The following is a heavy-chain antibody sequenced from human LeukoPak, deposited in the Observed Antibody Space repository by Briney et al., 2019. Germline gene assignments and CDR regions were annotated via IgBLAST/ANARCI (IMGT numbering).Heavy chain of an antibody. D-gene: IGHD1-26*01. CDR2: ISSSGSTI. V-gene: IGHV3-48*03. Sequence: AGGSLRLSCAASGFTFSSYEMNWVRQAPGKWLEWVSNISSSGSTIYYADSVKGRFTISRDNAKNSLYLQMNSLRAEDTAVYYCARDGEWEQLKWMYYFDYWGQGTLVTVSS. CDR3: ARDGEWEQLKWMYYFDY. CDR1: GFTFSSYE. J-gene: IGHJ4*02.